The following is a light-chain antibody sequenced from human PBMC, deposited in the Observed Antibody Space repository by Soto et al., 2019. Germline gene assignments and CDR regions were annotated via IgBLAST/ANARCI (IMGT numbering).Light chain of an antibody. CDR3: LLSYNGPYV. V-gene: IGLV7-46*01. CDR1: TGAVTNGHY. Sequence: QAVVTQEPSLTVSPGGTVTLTCGSSTGAVTNGHYPPWFQQKPGQAPRTLIYDTTNRHSWTPARFSGSLLGGKAAPTLSGAQPEDEAEYYCLLSYNGPYVFGTGTKVTVL. CDR2: DTT. J-gene: IGLJ1*01.